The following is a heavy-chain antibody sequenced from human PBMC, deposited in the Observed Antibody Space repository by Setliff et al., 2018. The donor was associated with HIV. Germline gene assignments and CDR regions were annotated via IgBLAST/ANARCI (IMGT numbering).Heavy chain of an antibody. CDR1: GGPMSGYY. Sequence: SETLSLTCTVSGGPMSGYYWSWLRQSPVKGLEWIGYIYSGGTTNYNPSFKSRVSISLDTSRSQFSLMLSSVTAADTAIYYCARLIHTGLLYFDYWGLGMLVTVSS. V-gene: IGHV4-4*08. J-gene: IGHJ4*02. D-gene: IGHD2-8*02. CDR3: ARLIHTGLLYFDY. CDR2: IYSGGTT.